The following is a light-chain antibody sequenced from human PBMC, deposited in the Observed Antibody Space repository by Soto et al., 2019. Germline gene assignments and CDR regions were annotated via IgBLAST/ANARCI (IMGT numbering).Light chain of an antibody. Sequence: DIQVTQSPSSLSASVGDRVTITCRASQSITNYLNWYQQKPGEAPKLLIYGASSLQSGAPSRFSGSGSRTDFTLTISSLKPEDFATYYCQQTYSTPYTFGLGTKREIK. CDR3: QQTYSTPYT. CDR2: GAS. J-gene: IGKJ2*01. V-gene: IGKV1-39*01. CDR1: QSITNY.